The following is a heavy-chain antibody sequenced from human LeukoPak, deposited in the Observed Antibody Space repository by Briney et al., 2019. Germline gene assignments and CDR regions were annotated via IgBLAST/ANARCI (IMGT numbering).Heavy chain of an antibody. D-gene: IGHD6-25*01. CDR1: GFTFSNAW. CDR3: TSTLAA. Sequence: TTGGSLRLSCAASGFTFSNAWMTWVRQAPGKGLEWVGRIKRKTDGGTTDYAAPVKGRFTISRDDSKNTLYLQMNSLKTEDTAVYYCTSTLAAWGQGTLVTVSS. CDR2: IKRKTDGGTT. J-gene: IGHJ4*02. V-gene: IGHV3-15*01.